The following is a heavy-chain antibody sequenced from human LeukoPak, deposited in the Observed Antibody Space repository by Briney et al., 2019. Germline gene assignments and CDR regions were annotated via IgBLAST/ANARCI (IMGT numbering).Heavy chain of an antibody. J-gene: IGHJ4*02. D-gene: IGHD2/OR15-2a*01. CDR2: ISSDSRAR. Sequence: GGSLRLSCAASGFTFSSYGMHWVRQAPGKGLEWVSYISSDSRARYYADSVKGRFTVSRDNANNSLYLQMNSLRDEDTAVYYCATFRDYWGQGTLVTVSS. CDR1: GFTFSSYG. CDR3: ATFRDY. V-gene: IGHV3-48*02.